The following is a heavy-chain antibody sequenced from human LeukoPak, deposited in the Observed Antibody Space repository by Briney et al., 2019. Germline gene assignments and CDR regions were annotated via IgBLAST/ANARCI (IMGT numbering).Heavy chain of an antibody. CDR1: GFTFSTYS. Sequence: GGSLRLSCAASGFTFSTYSMNWVRQAPGKGLEWVSSISSSSSYIYYADSVRGRFTISRDNAKNSLSLQMNSLRAEDTAVYYCARVEGSGSYYYSFNYWGQGTLVTVSS. CDR2: ISSSSSYI. J-gene: IGHJ4*02. D-gene: IGHD3-10*01. CDR3: ARVEGSGSYYYSFNY. V-gene: IGHV3-21*01.